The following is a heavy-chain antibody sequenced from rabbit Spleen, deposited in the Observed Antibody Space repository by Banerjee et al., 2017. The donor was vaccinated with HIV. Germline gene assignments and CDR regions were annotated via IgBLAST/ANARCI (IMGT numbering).Heavy chain of an antibody. D-gene: IGHD1-1*01. CDR1: GCSFISSNW. V-gene: IGHV1S40*01. Sequence: QALEEAGGDLVKPGASLTLTCTAAGCSFISSNWMCWGRQDPGEGLVWSAGIYGGSSDDAFYASWAKGRFTISKTSSTTVTLQMTSLTAADTATYFCARDLVGVIGWNFILWGPGTLVTVS. CDR3: ARDLVGVIGWNFIL. J-gene: IGHJ4*01. CDR2: IYGGSSDDA.